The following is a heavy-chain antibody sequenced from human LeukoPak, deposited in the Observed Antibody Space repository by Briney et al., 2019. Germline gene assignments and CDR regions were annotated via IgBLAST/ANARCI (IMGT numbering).Heavy chain of an antibody. CDR1: GFTFSSYP. CDR2: ISYDGSNQ. Sequence: GGSLRLSCAASGFTFSSYPMHWVRQAPGKGLEWVAVISYDGSNQYTADSVKGGFTISRDNSKNTLYPEMNSLRAGDTAVYYCARVGGTPILTWIDYWGQGTLVTVSS. CDR3: ARVGGTPILTWIDY. V-gene: IGHV3-30-3*01. D-gene: IGHD2-2*02. J-gene: IGHJ4*02.